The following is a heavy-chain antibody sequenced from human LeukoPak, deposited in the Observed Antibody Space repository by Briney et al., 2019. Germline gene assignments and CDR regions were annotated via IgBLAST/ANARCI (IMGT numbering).Heavy chain of an antibody. V-gene: IGHV3-23*01. CDR3: AQWGDHDILTGYSVSDY. D-gene: IGHD3-9*01. CDR2: ITGSDGTT. J-gene: IGHJ4*02. CDR1: GFTFSNYA. Sequence: GGSLRLSCAASGFTFSNYAMSWVRQAPGKGLEWVSAITGSDGTTYYADSVKGRFTISRNNSKNTLYLQMNSLRVEHTAVSYCAQWGDHDILTGYSVSDYWGQGTLVTVSS.